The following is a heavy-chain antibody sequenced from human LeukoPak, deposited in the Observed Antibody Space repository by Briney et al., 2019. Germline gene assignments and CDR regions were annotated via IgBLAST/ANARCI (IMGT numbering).Heavy chain of an antibody. CDR1: GFTFSSYG. D-gene: IGHD2-2*02. CDR3: TSGGDCRTTSCYSD. Sequence: VGSLRLSCAASGFTFSSYGMHSVRQAPGKGLEWVGRIKSKIDGGTTDYAAPVKGRFTISRDDSKNTLYLHMNSLKTEDTAVYYCTSGGDCRTTSCYSDWGQGTLVTVSS. CDR2: IKSKIDGGTT. V-gene: IGHV3-15*01. J-gene: IGHJ4*02.